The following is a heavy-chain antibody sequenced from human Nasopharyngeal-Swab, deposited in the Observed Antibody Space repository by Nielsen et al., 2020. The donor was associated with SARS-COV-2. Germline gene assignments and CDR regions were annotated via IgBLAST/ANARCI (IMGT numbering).Heavy chain of an antibody. CDR3: ARDPGSLYSSGWYPLDY. Sequence: ASVKVSCKASGYTFTSYYMHWVRQAPGQGLEWMGIINPSGGSTSYAQKFQGRVTMTRDTSTRTVYMELSSLRSEDTAVYYCARDPGSLYSSGWYPLDYWGQGTLVTVSS. CDR2: INPSGGST. V-gene: IGHV1-46*01. CDR1: GYTFTSYY. J-gene: IGHJ4*02. D-gene: IGHD6-19*01.